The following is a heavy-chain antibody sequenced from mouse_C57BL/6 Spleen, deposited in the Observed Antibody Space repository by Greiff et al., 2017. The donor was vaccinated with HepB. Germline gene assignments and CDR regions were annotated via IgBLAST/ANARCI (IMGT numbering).Heavy chain of an antibody. Sequence: VQLKESGAELVRPGTSVKVSCKASGYAFTNYLIEWVKQRPGQGLEWIGVINPGSGGTNYNEKFKGKATLTADKSSSTAYMQLSSLTSEDSAVYFCARERGTGFDYWGQGTTLTVSS. J-gene: IGHJ2*01. CDR1: GYAFTNYL. D-gene: IGHD3-3*01. CDR3: ARERGTGFDY. CDR2: INPGSGGT. V-gene: IGHV1-54*01.